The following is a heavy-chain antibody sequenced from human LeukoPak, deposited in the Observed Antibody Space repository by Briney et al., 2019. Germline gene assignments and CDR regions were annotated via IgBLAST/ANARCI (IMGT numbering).Heavy chain of an antibody. D-gene: IGHD7-27*01. V-gene: IGHV1-2*02. CDR2: INPNSGDT. CDR1: GYTFTVYS. CDR3: AAPITGETHYYYYYYMDV. Sequence: GASVKVSCKASGYTFTVYSMHWVRQAPGQGLEWMGWINPNSGDTHYAQKFQGRVTMTRDTSISTAYMELSKLTSDDTALYCAAAPITGETHYYYYYYMDVWGKGTAVTVSS. J-gene: IGHJ6*03.